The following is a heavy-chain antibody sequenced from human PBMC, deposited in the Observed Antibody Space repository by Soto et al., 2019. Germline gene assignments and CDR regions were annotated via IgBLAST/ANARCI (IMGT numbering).Heavy chain of an antibody. CDR1: GFALSPYT. D-gene: IGHD3-10*01. Sequence: QVQLVESGGGVVQPGGSLRLSCAARGFALSPYTIHWVRQPPGKGLEWVAGLSSDGSNNFYPDSVKGRITISRDNSKTTVHLQINNLRPEDTAIYYCAKDAEMHATRLLSYFALDLWGRGTTVTVSS. CDR2: LSSDGSNN. CDR3: AKDAEMHATRLLSYFALDL. V-gene: IGHV3-30-3*01. J-gene: IGHJ6*02.